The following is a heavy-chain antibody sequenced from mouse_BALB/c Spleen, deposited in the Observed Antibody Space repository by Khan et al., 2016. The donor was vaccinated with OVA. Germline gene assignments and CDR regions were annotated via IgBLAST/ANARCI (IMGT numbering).Heavy chain of an antibody. V-gene: IGHV10S3*01. Sequence: EVQLVETGGGLVQPKGSLKLSCAASGFTFNTSAMNWVRQAPGKGLEWVGRIRNKSNNYGTYYADSAKDRFTISRDDSQRLLYLQMNDLKTDDTAMYYCVRVGWDHWGQGTSVTVSS. CDR1: GFTFNTSA. CDR3: VRVGWDH. J-gene: IGHJ4*01. CDR2: IRNKSNNYGT.